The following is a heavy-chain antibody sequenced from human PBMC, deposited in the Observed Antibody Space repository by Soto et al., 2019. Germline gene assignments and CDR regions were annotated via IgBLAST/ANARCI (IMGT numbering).Heavy chain of an antibody. J-gene: IGHJ5*02. CDR2: INQDGSEK. V-gene: IGHV3-7*03. CDR3: VRLYIVEVPAATQWFDP. CDR1: GFPFSHPS. Sequence: GVSLSLSCLASGFPFSHPSMRWVRPAPGKGLQWVANINQDGSEKYYEDSVKGRFTISRDNAKNSLVLQMDNLRAEDAAVYYCVRLYIVEVPAATQWFDPWGQGTRVTVSS. D-gene: IGHD2-2*01.